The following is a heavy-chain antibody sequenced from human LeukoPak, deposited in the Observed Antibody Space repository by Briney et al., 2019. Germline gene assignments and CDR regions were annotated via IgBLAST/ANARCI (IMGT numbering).Heavy chain of an antibody. V-gene: IGHV1-69*13. CDR1: GGTFSTYA. D-gene: IGHD4-17*01. Sequence: ASVKVSCKASGGTFSTYAISWVRQAPGQGLEWMGGIIPIFDTTIYAQKFQGRVTITADESTSTVYMELSTLRSDDTAVYYCARDRDGDYGDYWGQGTLVTVSS. CDR2: IIPIFDTT. CDR3: ARDRDGDYGDY. J-gene: IGHJ4*02.